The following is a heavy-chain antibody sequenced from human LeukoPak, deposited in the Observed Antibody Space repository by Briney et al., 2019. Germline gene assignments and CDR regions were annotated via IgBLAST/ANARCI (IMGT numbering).Heavy chain of an antibody. CDR2: ISGSGGST. J-gene: IGHJ4*02. CDR3: AKTRSPYDSSGYYPLYFDY. CDR1: GFTFSSYA. Sequence: GGSLRLSCAASGFTFSSYAMSWVRQAPGKGLEWVSAISGSGGSTHYADSVKGRFTISRDNSKNTLYLQMNSLRAEDTAVYYCAKTRSPYDSSGYYPLYFDYWGQGTLVTVSS. V-gene: IGHV3-23*01. D-gene: IGHD3-22*01.